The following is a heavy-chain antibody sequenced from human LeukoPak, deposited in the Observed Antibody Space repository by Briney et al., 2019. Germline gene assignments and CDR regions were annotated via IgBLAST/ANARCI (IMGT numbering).Heavy chain of an antibody. CDR1: GFTFSSYA. Sequence: PGGSLRLSCAASGFTFSSYAMSWVRQAPGKGLEWVSAISGSGGSTYYADSVKGRFTISRDNSKNTLYLQVNSLRAEDTAVYYCAKEGYSSGWYPPHSHDYWGQGTLVTVSS. D-gene: IGHD6-19*01. J-gene: IGHJ4*02. CDR2: ISGSGGST. V-gene: IGHV3-23*01. CDR3: AKEGYSSGWYPPHSHDY.